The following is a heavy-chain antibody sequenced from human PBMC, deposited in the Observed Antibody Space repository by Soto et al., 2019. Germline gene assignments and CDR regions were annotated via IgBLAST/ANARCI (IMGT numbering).Heavy chain of an antibody. V-gene: IGHV2-5*02. CDR3: AHRRNYDGSWNEGVFDY. J-gene: IGHJ4*02. CDR2: IYWDDDK. D-gene: IGHD3-16*01. Sequence: QITLKESGPTLVKPTQTLTLTCTFSGFSLTSRPVGVGWVRQPPGKALEWLAFIYWDDDKRYSPYLRNTLTVTKDASKNHGVLPLTNIDPVDTATYYCAHRRNYDGSWNEGVFDYWGQVILVTVSS. CDR1: GFSLTSRPVG.